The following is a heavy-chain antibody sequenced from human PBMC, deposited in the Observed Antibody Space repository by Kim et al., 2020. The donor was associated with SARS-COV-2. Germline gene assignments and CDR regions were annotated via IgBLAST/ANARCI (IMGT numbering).Heavy chain of an antibody. CDR3: ARDRGRQLWRRVEGFDP. D-gene: IGHD5-18*01. Sequence: SETLSLTCAVYGGSFSGYYWSWIRQPPGKGLEWIGEINRSGSTNYNPSLKSRVTISVDTSKNQFSLKLSSVTAADTAVYYCARDRGRQLWRRVEGFDPWG. CDR1: GGSFSGYY. J-gene: IGHJ5*02. V-gene: IGHV4-34*01. CDR2: INRSGST.